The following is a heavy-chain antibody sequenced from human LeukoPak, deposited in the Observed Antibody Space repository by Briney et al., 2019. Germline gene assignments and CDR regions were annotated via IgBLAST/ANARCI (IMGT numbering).Heavy chain of an antibody. Sequence: NPGGSLRLSCAVSGFTFSNAWMSWVRQAPGKGLEWVGRIKSEIDGGTTDYAAPVRGRFTISRDESKNTLYLQMSRLKTEDTAVYYCTTVKFGELSSHFDYWGQGTLVTVSS. V-gene: IGHV3-15*01. J-gene: IGHJ4*02. CDR1: GFTFSNAW. CDR3: TTVKFGELSSHFDY. D-gene: IGHD3-10*01. CDR2: IKSEIDGGTT.